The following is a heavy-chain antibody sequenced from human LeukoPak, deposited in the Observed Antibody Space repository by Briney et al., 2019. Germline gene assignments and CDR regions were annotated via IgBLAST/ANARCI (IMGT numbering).Heavy chain of an antibody. CDR1: GFTFSSYA. V-gene: IGHV3-23*01. CDR3: AKVRGGRLYYFDY. Sequence: SGGSLRLSCAASGFTFSSYAMSWVRQAPGKGLEWVSAISGSGGSTYYADSVKGRFAISRDNSKNALYLQMNSLRAEDTAVYYCAKVRGGRLYYFDYWGQGTLVTVSS. CDR2: ISGSGGST. D-gene: IGHD2-15*01. J-gene: IGHJ4*02.